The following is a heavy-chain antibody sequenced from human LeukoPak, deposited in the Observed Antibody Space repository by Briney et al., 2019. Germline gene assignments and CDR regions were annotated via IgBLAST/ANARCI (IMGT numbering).Heavy chain of an antibody. J-gene: IGHJ4*02. D-gene: IGHD3-22*01. V-gene: IGHV3-23*01. Sequence: GGSLRLSCAASGFTFSSYAMSWVRQAPGKGLEWVSAISGSGGSTYYADSVKGRFTISRDNSKNTLHLQMNSLRAEDTAVYYCAKSRRTFYYDSSGYYGDWGQGTLVTVSS. CDR3: AKSRRTFYYDSSGYYGD. CDR1: GFTFSSYA. CDR2: ISGSGGST.